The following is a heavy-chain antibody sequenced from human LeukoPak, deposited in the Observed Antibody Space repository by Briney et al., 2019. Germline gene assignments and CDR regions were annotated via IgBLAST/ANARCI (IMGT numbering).Heavy chain of an antibody. V-gene: IGHV1-24*01. CDR3: ATRTDYYDSSGYYDY. CDR2: FDPEDDET. J-gene: IGHJ4*02. CDR1: GYTLTELS. D-gene: IGHD3-22*01. Sequence: ASVKVSCKVSGYTLTELSMHWVRQAPGKGLEWMGGFDPEDDETIYAQKFQGRVTMTEDTSTDTAYMELSSLRSEDTAVYYCATRTDYYDSSGYYDYWGQGTLATVSS.